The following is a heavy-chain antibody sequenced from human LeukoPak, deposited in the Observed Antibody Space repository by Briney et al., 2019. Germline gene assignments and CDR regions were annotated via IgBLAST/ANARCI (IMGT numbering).Heavy chain of an antibody. CDR1: GFTFSSYA. V-gene: IGHV3-23*01. Sequence: TGGSLRLSCAASGFTFSSYAMTWVRQSPGKGLEWVSAISGGSGSTYYAYYTDSVRGRFTISRDNSKNTLYLQMNSLRVEDTAVYFCAKFNDILTGYFDYWGQGTLVTVSS. J-gene: IGHJ4*02. CDR3: AKFNDILTGYFDY. D-gene: IGHD3-9*01. CDR2: ISGGSGST.